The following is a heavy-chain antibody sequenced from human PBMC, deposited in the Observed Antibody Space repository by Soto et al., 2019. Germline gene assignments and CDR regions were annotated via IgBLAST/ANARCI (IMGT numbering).Heavy chain of an antibody. CDR1: GGSFSGYY. CDR3: ARVNVGIAARPGDAFDI. J-gene: IGHJ3*02. Sequence: QVQLQQWGAGLLKPSETLSLTCAVYGGSFSGYYWSWIRQPPGKGLEWIGEINHSGSTNYNPSLKSRVTISVDTSKDQCSLKLSSVTAADTAVYYCARVNVGIAARPGDAFDIWGQGTMVTVSS. CDR2: INHSGST. V-gene: IGHV4-34*01. D-gene: IGHD6-6*01.